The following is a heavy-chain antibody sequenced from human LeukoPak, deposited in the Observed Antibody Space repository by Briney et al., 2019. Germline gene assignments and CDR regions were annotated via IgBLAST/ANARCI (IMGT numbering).Heavy chain of an antibody. V-gene: IGHV4-34*01. J-gene: IGHJ4*02. Sequence: SETLSLTCAVSGGSFSGYSWSWIRQPPGKGLEWIGEINHSGSTNYNPSLKSRVTTSVDTSKNRFSQKLSSVTTADTAVYYCARMARSNGEGYWGQGTLGTVSS. CDR2: INHSGST. CDR3: ARMARSNGEGY. CDR1: GGSFSGYS. D-gene: IGHD7-27*01.